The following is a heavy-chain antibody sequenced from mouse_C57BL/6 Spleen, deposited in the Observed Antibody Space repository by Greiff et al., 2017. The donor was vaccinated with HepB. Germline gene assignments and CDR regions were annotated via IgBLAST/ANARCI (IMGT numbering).Heavy chain of an antibody. CDR3: ARQDDYDGGAMDY. CDR1: GFTFSDYY. J-gene: IGHJ4*01. Sequence: DVKLVESGGGLVQPGGSLKLSCAASGFTFSDYYMYWVRQTPEKRLEWVAYISNGGGSTYYPDTVKGRFTISRDNAKNTLYLQMSRLKSEDTAMYYCARQDDYDGGAMDYWGQGTSVTVSS. V-gene: IGHV5-12*01. CDR2: ISNGGGST. D-gene: IGHD2-4*01.